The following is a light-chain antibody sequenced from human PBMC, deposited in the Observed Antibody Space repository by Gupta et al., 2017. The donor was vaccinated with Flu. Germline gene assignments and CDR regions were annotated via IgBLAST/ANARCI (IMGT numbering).Light chain of an antibody. V-gene: IGLV2-11*01. J-gene: IGLJ1*01. CDR3: SSHSGRVTWV. CDR2: DVT. Sequence: QSAPTQPRSVSGSPGQSVTISCTGTSNDVGGSNRVSWYQQRPGKAPKLILYDVTERPSGVPDRFSGSKSCNTASLTISWLQADDEADYYCSSHSGRVTWVFGTGTTVTVL. CDR1: SNDVGGSNR.